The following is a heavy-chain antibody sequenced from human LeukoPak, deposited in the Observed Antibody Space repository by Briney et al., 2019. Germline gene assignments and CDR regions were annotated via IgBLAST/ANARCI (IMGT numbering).Heavy chain of an antibody. Sequence: PGRSLRLSCAASGFTFSSYGMHWVRQAPGKGLEWVAVIPYDGSNKYYADSVKGRFTISRDNSKNTLYLRMNSLRAEDTAVYYCAKDSGAMGYWGQGTLVTVSS. J-gene: IGHJ4*02. CDR1: GFTFSSYG. CDR2: IPYDGSNK. CDR3: AKDSGAMGY. D-gene: IGHD3-10*01. V-gene: IGHV3-30*18.